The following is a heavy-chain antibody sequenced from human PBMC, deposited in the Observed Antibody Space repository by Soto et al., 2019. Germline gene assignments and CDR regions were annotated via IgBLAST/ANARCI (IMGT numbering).Heavy chain of an antibody. J-gene: IGHJ4*02. CDR2: IIPIFGTA. D-gene: IGHD3-22*01. CDR1: GGTFSSYA. V-gene: IGHV1-69*06. CDR3: ASCYYGSSGYYDNYFDY. Sequence: QVQLVQSGAELKKPGSSVKVSCKASGGTFSSYAISWVRQAPGQGLEWMGGIIPIFGTANYAQKFQGRVTINADKSTSPAYMELSRLRSEDTAVYYWASCYYGSSGYYDNYFDYWGQGTLVTVSS.